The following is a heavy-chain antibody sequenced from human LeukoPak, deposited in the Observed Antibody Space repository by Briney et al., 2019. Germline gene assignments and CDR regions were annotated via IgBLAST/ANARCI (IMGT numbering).Heavy chain of an antibody. D-gene: IGHD2-15*01. Sequence: PGGSLRLSCAASGFTFSSYAMSWVRQAPGKGLEWVSAISGSGGSTYYADSVKGRFTISRDNSKNTLYLQMNSLRAEDTAVYYCAKDAPYCSGGSCYGGVLYYWGQGTLVTVSS. V-gene: IGHV3-23*01. CDR2: ISGSGGST. CDR1: GFTFSSYA. J-gene: IGHJ4*02. CDR3: AKDAPYCSGGSCYGGVLYY.